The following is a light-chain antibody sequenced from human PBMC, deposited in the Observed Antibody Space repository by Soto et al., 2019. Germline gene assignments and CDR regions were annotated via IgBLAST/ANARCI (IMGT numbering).Light chain of an antibody. CDR2: QAS. CDR3: QQYNSYSYT. CDR1: QSISSW. V-gene: IGKV1-5*01. J-gene: IGKJ2*01. Sequence: DIQMTQSPSTLSASVGDRVTITCRASQSISSWLAWYQQKPGKAPKLLIYQASTLNTGVPSRFSGSGSGTEFPLTISSLQDADFATYYCQQYNSYSYTFGQGTKLEIK.